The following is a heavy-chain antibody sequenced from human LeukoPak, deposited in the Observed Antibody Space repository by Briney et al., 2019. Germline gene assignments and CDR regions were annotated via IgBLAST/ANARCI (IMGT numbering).Heavy chain of an antibody. Sequence: PGGSLRLSCAASGFTFSGSAMHWVRPASGKGREWVGRIRSKANSYAPAYAASETGRLTISRDDSKTTAYLQMNSLKAEDAAVYYCTTAGQQLVPQSYYYYYIDVWGKGTTVTVSS. CDR2: IRSKANSYAP. CDR1: GFTFSGSA. V-gene: IGHV3-73*01. D-gene: IGHD6-13*01. J-gene: IGHJ6*03. CDR3: TTAGQQLVPQSYYYYYIDV.